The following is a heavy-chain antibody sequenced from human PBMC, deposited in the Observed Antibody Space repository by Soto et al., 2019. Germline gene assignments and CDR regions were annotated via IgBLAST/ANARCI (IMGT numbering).Heavy chain of an antibody. Sequence: GGSLRLSCAASGFTFSSYAMSWVRQAPGKGLEWVSAISGSGGSTYYADSVKGRFTIPRDNSKNTLYLQMNSLRAEDTAVYYCAKSIAVAGSFDYWGQGTLVTVSS. CDR3: AKSIAVAGSFDY. D-gene: IGHD6-19*01. V-gene: IGHV3-23*01. CDR1: GFTFSSYA. J-gene: IGHJ4*02. CDR2: ISGSGGST.